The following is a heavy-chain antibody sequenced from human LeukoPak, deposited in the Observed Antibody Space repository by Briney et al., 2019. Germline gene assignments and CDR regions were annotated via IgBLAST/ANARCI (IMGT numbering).Heavy chain of an antibody. J-gene: IGHJ4*02. Sequence: PSETLSLTCAVYGGSFSGYYWSWIRQPPGKGLEWIGEINHSGSTNYNPSLKSRVTISVDTSKNQFSLKLSSVTAADTAVYYCARVPAAIGDFDYWGQGTLVTVSS. CDR1: GGSFSGYY. CDR2: INHSGST. V-gene: IGHV4-34*01. D-gene: IGHD2-2*02. CDR3: ARVPAAIGDFDY.